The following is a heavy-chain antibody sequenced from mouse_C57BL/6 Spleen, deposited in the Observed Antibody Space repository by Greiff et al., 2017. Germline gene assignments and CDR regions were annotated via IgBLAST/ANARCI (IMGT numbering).Heavy chain of an antibody. D-gene: IGHD6-1*01. J-gene: IGHJ1*03. V-gene: IGHV5-16*01. CDR2: INYDGSIT. CDR1: GFTFSDYY. Sequence: EVKLVESEGGLVQPGSSMKLSCTASGFTFSDYYMAWVRQVPEKGLEWVANINYDGSITYYLDSLKSRFIISRDNAKNILYLQMSCLKSEDTATYYCARDGNYGYFDVWGTGTTVTVSS. CDR3: ARDGNYGYFDV.